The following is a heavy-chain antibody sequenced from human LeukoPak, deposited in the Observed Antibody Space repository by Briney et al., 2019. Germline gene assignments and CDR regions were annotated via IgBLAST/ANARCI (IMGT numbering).Heavy chain of an antibody. Sequence: QPGGSLRLSCAASGFTFSDTWMHWVRHAPGEGLVWVSRIRSDGSDTRYAESVKGRFTISRDNAKNSLYLQMNSLRAEDMALYYCAKGTGYSSSWYDYWGQGTLVTVSS. CDR2: IRSDGSDT. CDR1: GFTFSDTW. J-gene: IGHJ4*02. D-gene: IGHD6-13*01. CDR3: AKGTGYSSSWYDY. V-gene: IGHV3-74*01.